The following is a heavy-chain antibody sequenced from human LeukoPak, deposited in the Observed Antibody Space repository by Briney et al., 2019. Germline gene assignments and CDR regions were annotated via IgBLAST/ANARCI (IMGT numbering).Heavy chain of an antibody. CDR2: INPSGGST. V-gene: IGHV1-46*01. J-gene: IGHJ6*02. CDR1: GYTFTSYY. D-gene: IGHD3-3*01. Sequence: ASVKVSCKASGYTFTSYYMHWVRQAPGQGLEWMGIINPSGGSTSYAQKFQGRVTMTRDTSTSTVYMELSSLRAEDTAVYYCAKEARFLELGMDVWGQGTTVTVSS. CDR3: AKEARFLELGMDV.